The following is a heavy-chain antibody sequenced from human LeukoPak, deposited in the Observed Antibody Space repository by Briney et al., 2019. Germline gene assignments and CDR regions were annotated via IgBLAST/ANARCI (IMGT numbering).Heavy chain of an antibody. Sequence: GGSLTLSCAASGFVFSGAWMSWVRQAPGKGLEWVSAISGSGGSTYYADSVKGRFTISRDNARNSLYLQMNSLRAEDTAVYYCAREAYIWGQGTMVTVSS. CDR1: GFVFSGAW. CDR3: AREAYI. CDR2: ISGSGGST. J-gene: IGHJ3*02. V-gene: IGHV3-11*01.